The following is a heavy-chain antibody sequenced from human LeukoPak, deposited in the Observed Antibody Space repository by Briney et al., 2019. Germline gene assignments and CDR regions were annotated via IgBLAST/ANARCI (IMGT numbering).Heavy chain of an antibody. CDR3: ARRDGYYFDY. V-gene: IGHV4-39*01. D-gene: IGHD5-24*01. Sequence: PSETLSLTCTVSGGSISSSSYYWGWIRQPPGKGLEWIGNIYHSGRFHSGSTHYNPSLKSRVTISVDTSKNQFSLKLSSVTAADTAVYYCARRDGYYFDYWGQGTLVTVSS. CDR1: GGSISSSSYY. J-gene: IGHJ4*02. CDR2: IYHSGRFHSGST.